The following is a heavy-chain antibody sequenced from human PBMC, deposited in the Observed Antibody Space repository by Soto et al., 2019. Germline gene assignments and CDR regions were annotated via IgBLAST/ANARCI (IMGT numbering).Heavy chain of an antibody. Sequence: QVQLVQSGAEVKKPGASVKVSCKASGYTFTSYAMHWVRQAPGQRLEWMGWINAGNGNTKYSQKFQGRVTITRDTSASTAYMELSSLRSEDTAVYYCARDGVGATTFFGFLDYWGQGTLVTVSS. CDR1: GYTFTSYA. CDR3: ARDGVGATTFFGFLDY. CDR2: INAGNGNT. J-gene: IGHJ4*02. V-gene: IGHV1-3*01. D-gene: IGHD1-26*01.